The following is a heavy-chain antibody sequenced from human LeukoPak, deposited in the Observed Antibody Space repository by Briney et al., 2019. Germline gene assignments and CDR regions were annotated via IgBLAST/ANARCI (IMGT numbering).Heavy chain of an antibody. V-gene: IGHV3-7*01. Sequence: PGGSLRLSCVASGFPCDVQTMSWVRQAPGKGLEWVASMREDGREIHYVDSVKGRFTISRDNPKNSLYLQMNSLRAEDTAVYYCARGGATGGRFENWGQGTLVTVSS. CDR3: ARGGATGGRFEN. D-gene: IGHD1-26*01. CDR1: GFPCDVQT. J-gene: IGHJ4*02. CDR2: MREDGREI.